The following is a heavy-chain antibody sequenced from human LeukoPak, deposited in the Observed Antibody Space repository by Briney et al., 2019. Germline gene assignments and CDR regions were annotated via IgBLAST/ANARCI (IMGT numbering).Heavy chain of an antibody. CDR3: ARGDRYCSSISCYGGWFDP. V-gene: IGHV4-59*01. CDR1: GGSISSYY. D-gene: IGHD2-2*01. Sequence: PSETLSLTCTVSGGSISSYYWSWIRQPPGKGLEWIGYISYSGSTNYNPSLKSRVTISVDTSKNQFSLKLSSVTAADTAVYYCARGDRYCSSISCYGGWFDPWGQGTLVTVSS. J-gene: IGHJ5*02. CDR2: ISYSGST.